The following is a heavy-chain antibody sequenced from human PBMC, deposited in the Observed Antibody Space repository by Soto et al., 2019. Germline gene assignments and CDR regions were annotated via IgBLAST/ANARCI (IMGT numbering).Heavy chain of an antibody. J-gene: IGHJ4*02. CDR2: ISGSGGST. CDR1: GFTFSSYA. CDR3: AKGHSSSWDVYYVDY. Sequence: EVQLLESGGGLVQPGGSLILSCAASGFTFSSYAMSWVRQAPGKGLEWVSAISGSGGSTYYTDSVKGRFTISRDNSKNTLYQQMISVRAEDTAVYYCAKGHSSSWDVYYVDYWGQGNLVSVCS. V-gene: IGHV3-23*01. D-gene: IGHD6-13*01.